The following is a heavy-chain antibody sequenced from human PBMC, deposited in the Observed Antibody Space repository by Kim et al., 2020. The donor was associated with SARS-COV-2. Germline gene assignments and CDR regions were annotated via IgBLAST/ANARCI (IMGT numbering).Heavy chain of an antibody. CDR3: ARTSPWIQLHYYYGMDV. J-gene: IGHJ6*02. D-gene: IGHD5-18*01. V-gene: IGHV3-11*03. CDR2: ISSSSSYT. CDR1: GFTFSDYY. Sequence: GGSLRLSCAASGFTFSDYYMSWIRKAPGKGLEWVSYISSSSSYTNYADSVKGRFTISRDNAKNSLYLQMNSLRAEDTAVYYCARTSPWIQLHYYYGMDVWGQGTTVTVSS.